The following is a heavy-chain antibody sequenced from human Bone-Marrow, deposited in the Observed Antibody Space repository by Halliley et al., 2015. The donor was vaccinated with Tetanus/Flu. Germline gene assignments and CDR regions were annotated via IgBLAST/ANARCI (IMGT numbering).Heavy chain of an antibody. CDR3: GSPFYNQSLGSRVSLSVNPSKNQFSLLLSSMPPADTAVYYCATEPDLVVIMASGFSFDN. CDR2: IYFSGST. CDR1: GGSIVNNKYS. Sequence: TLSLTCTVSGGSIVNNKYSWAWVRQAPGKWMEWIGSIYFSGSTFYNQSLGSRGSMSRDTSKNQLSLEMTSMTVADTVVYFCGSPFYNQSLGSRVSLSVNPSKNQFSLLLSSMPPADTAVYYCATEPDLVVIMASGFSFDNWCPMTLFTVSS. V-gene: IGHV4-39*07. J-gene: IGHJ4*03. D-gene: IGHD3-9*01.